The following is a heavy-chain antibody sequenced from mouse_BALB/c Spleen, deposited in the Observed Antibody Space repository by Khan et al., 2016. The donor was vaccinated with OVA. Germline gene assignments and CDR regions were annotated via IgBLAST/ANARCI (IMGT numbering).Heavy chain of an antibody. CDR3: ARRNYFGYTFAY. J-gene: IGHJ3*01. CDR1: GYTFTDYY. CDR2: ISPGSGDT. V-gene: IGHV1-77*01. D-gene: IGHD1-2*01. Sequence: QVRLQQSGAELARPGASVKLSCKASGYTFTDYYINWVKQRTGQGLEWIGEISPGSGDTYYNEKFKGKATLTADKSSSTVYMQISSLTAEASAVYFCARRNYFGYTFAYWGQGTLVTVSA.